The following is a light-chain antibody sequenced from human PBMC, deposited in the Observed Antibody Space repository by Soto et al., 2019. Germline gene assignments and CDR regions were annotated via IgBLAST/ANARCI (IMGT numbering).Light chain of an antibody. V-gene: IGLV2-11*01. CDR1: SSDVGGYNY. CDR2: AVN. Sequence: QSALTQPRSVSGSPGQSVTISCTGTSSDVGGYNYVSWYQQHPGKAPKLMIYAVNARPSGXXDRFSGSKSGNTASLTISGLQAEDEADYYCCSYAGSYTYVFGTGTKLTVL. CDR3: CSYAGSYTYV. J-gene: IGLJ1*01.